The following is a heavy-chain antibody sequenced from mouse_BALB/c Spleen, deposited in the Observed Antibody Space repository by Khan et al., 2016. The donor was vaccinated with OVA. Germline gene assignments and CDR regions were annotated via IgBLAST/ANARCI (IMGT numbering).Heavy chain of an antibody. CDR1: GYTLTNYG. D-gene: IGHD2-1*01. CDR2: INTYTGEP. CDR3: ARSNGNYWFAY. V-gene: IGHV9-3-1*01. J-gene: IGHJ3*01. Sequence: LVESGPELKKPGETVKISCKASGYTLTNYGMNWVKQAPGKGLKWMGWINTYTGEPTYAEDFKGRIAFSVETSASTAYLQINNLKNEDTATYFCARSNGNYWFAYWGQGTLVTVSA.